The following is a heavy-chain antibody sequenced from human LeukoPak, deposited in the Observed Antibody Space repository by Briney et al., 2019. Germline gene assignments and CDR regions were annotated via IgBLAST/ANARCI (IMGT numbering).Heavy chain of an antibody. V-gene: IGHV3-66*01. CDR1: GFTVSSNY. Sequence: GGSLRLSCASSGFTVSSNYMTWVRQAPGKGLEWVSTIYSGGATYYAESVKGRFTISRDSSKNTLVLQMNSLRAEDTAVYYCAKVGIGGSNPFDYWGQGTLVTVSS. CDR3: AKVGIGGSNPFDY. CDR2: IYSGGAT. D-gene: IGHD4-23*01. J-gene: IGHJ4*02.